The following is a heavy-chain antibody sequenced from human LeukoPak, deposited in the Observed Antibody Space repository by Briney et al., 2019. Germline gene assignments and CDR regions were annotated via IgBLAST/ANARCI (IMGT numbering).Heavy chain of an antibody. CDR3: ARGRSVVPAVPGGYYYMDV. Sequence: PGGSLRLSCAASGFTFSSYSMNWVRQAPGKGLEWVPSISSSSSYIYYADSVKGRFTISRDNAKNSLYLQMNSLRAEDTAVYYCARGRSVVPAVPGGYYYMDVWGKGTTVTVSS. D-gene: IGHD2-2*01. J-gene: IGHJ6*03. CDR1: GFTFSSYS. CDR2: ISSSSSYI. V-gene: IGHV3-21*01.